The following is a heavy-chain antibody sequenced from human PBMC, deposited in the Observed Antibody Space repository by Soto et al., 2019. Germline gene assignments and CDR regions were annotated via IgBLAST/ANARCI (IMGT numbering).Heavy chain of an antibody. J-gene: IGHJ4*01. CDR1: GGSISSSSSY. Sequence: SQTLSLTCTVSGGSISSSSSYWSWIRQPPGKGLEWIGYISYSVSTYYNPSLKSRVTISVDTSKNQFSLKLSSVTAADTAVYYCARVLVFGVITTALFDYWGHGTPVTVSS. V-gene: IGHV4-31*03. CDR3: ARVLVFGVITTALFDY. CDR2: ISYSVST. D-gene: IGHD3-22*01.